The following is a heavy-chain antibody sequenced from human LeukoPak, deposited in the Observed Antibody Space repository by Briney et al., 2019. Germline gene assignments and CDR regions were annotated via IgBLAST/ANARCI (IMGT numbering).Heavy chain of an antibody. CDR3: AEDTIFGVDLTSYFDY. V-gene: IGHV3-9*01. CDR2: ISWNSGSI. CDR1: GFTFDDYA. D-gene: IGHD3-3*01. Sequence: GRSLRLSCAASGFTFDDYAMHWVRQAPGKGLEWVSGISWNSGSIGYADSVKGRFTISRDNAKNSLYLQMNSLRAEDTALYYCAEDTIFGVDLTSYFDYWGQGTLVTVSS. J-gene: IGHJ4*02.